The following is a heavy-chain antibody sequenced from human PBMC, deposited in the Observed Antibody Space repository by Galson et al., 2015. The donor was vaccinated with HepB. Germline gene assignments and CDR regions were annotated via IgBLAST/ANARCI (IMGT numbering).Heavy chain of an antibody. J-gene: IGHJ5*01. CDR3: ARDLGYSYGNGFDY. V-gene: IGHV3-53*01. CDR2: IYSGGST. Sequence: SLRLSCAASGFTVSSNYMSWVRQAPGKGLEWVSVIYSGGSTYYADSVKGRFTISRDNSKNTLYLQMNSLRAEDTAVYYCARDLGYSYGNGFDYWGQGTLVTVSS. CDR1: GFTVSSNY. D-gene: IGHD5-18*01.